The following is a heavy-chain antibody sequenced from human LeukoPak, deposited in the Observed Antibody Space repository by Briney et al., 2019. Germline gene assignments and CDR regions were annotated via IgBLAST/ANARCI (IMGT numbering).Heavy chain of an antibody. J-gene: IGHJ6*02. D-gene: IGHD3-22*01. CDR3: ARRFPGYYYYMDV. CDR2: IYYTGST. CDR1: GGSISRDY. V-gene: IGHV4-59*01. Sequence: PSETLSLTCTVSGGSISRDYWSWIRQPPGKGLEWIGYIYYTGSTNYNPSLKSRVTISVDTSKNQFSLKLSSVTAADTAVYYCARRFPGYYYYMDVWGQGTTVTVSS.